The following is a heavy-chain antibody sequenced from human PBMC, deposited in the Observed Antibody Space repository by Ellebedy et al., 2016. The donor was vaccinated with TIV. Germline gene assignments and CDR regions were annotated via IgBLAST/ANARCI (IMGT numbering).Heavy chain of an antibody. D-gene: IGHD1-26*01. V-gene: IGHV3-23*01. Sequence: GESLKISCAASGFTFSSYAMSWVRQAPGKGLEWVSAISGSGGSTYYADSVKGRFTISRDNSKNTLYLQMNSLRAEDTAVYYCAKKSGSYWGGYNWFDPWGQGTLVTVSS. CDR3: AKKSGSYWGGYNWFDP. CDR2: ISGSGGST. J-gene: IGHJ5*02. CDR1: GFTFSSYA.